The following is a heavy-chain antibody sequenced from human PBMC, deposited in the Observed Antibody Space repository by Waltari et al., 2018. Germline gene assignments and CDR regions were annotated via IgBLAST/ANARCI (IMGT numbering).Heavy chain of an antibody. CDR1: GGSISSYY. CDR3: ARNPHDTMVRGLNYGMDV. J-gene: IGHJ6*02. Sequence: QVQLQESGPGLVKPSETLSLTCTVSGGSISSYYWSWIRQPPGKGLEWIGYIYYSGSPNYNPSLKSRVTISVDTSKNQFSLKLSSVTAADTAVYYCARNPHDTMVRGLNYGMDVWGQGTTVTVSS. D-gene: IGHD3-10*01. V-gene: IGHV4-59*01. CDR2: IYYSGSP.